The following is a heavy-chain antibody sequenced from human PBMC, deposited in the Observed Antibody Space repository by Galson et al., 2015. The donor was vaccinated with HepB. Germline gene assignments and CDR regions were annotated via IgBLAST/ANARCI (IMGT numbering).Heavy chain of an antibody. CDR1: GFSFGTSW. CDR3: ARVLTHWYCDL. D-gene: IGHD4-23*01. Sequence: SLRLSCAASGFSFGTSWMTWFRRAPGKGLEWVANIAPDGSEMFYVHSVKGRFTISRDNARNSLYLQMHSLRADDTAEYYYARVLTHWYCDLWGRGTLVTVSP. J-gene: IGHJ2*01. V-gene: IGHV3-7*01. CDR2: IAPDGSEM.